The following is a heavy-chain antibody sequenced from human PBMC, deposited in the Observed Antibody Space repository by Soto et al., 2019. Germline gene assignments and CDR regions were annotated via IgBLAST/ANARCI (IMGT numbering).Heavy chain of an antibody. J-gene: IGHJ4*02. V-gene: IGHV3-23*01. CDR1: GFTFSSYA. CDR2: ISGSGGST. D-gene: IGHD1-1*01. CDR3: SKFKMATTKSSPPYYIDY. Sequence: PGGSLRLSCAASGFTFSSYAMSWVRQAPGKGLEWVSSISGSGGSTYYADSVKGRFTFSRDNSKNTLYLQMNSLRAEDTAVYYCSKFKMATTKSSPPYYIDYWGQGALVTVSS.